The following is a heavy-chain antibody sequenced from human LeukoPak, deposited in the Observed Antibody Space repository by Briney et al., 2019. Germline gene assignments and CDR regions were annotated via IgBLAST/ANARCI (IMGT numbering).Heavy chain of an antibody. Sequence: GGSLRLSCAASGFTFSSYGMHWVRQAPGKGLKWVAFIRYDGSNKYYADSVKGRFTISRDNSKNTLYLQMNSLRSEDTATYYCCDGMDVWGQGTTVAVSS. CDR3: CDGMDV. CDR1: GFTFSSYG. CDR2: IRYDGSNK. V-gene: IGHV3-30*02. J-gene: IGHJ6*02.